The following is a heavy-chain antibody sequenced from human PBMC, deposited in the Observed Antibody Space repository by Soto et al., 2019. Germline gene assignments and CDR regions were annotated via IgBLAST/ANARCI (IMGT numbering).Heavy chain of an antibody. D-gene: IGHD3-22*01. V-gene: IGHV1-3*01. CDR3: ASLTNYYDSSGYHDAFDI. J-gene: IGHJ3*02. Sequence: ASVKVSCKASGYTFTSYAMHWVRQAPGQRLEWMGWINAGNGNTKYSQKFQGRVTMTRDTSASTAYMELRSLRSDDTAVYYCASLTNYYDSSGYHDAFDIWGQGTMVTVSS. CDR2: INAGNGNT. CDR1: GYTFTSYA.